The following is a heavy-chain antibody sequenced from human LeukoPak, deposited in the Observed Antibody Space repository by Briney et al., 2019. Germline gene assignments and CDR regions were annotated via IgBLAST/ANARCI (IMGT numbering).Heavy chain of an antibody. CDR3: ARGGDSSSWYGWFDP. V-gene: IGHV1-2*02. J-gene: IGHJ5*02. D-gene: IGHD6-13*01. CDR1: GYTFTGYY. Sequence: EASVKVSCKASGYTFTGYYMHWARQAPGQGLEWMGWINPNTGVTMYAQNFQGRVTMTRDTSISTAYMGLSRLRSDDTAVYYCARGGDSSSWYGWFDPWGQGTLVTVSS. CDR2: INPNTGVT.